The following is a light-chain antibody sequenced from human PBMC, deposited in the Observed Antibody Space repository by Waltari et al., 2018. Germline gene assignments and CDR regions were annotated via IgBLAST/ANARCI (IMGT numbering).Light chain of an antibody. V-gene: IGKV1-5*03. CDR3: QQYNSYSPT. J-gene: IGKJ1*01. Sequence: DLQMTQSPSTLSASVGASVTITCRASQSISSWLAWYQQKPGKAPKLLIYKASSLESGVPSRFSGSGSGTEFTLTISSLQPDDCATYYCQQYNSYSPTFGQGTKVEIK. CDR1: QSISSW. CDR2: KAS.